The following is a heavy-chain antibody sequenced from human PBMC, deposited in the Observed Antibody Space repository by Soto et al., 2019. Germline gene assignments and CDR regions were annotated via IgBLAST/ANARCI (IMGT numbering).Heavy chain of an antibody. J-gene: IGHJ4*02. CDR1: GFTFSSYA. CDR2: ISYDGSNK. V-gene: IGHV3-30-3*01. Sequence: GGSLRLSCASSGFTFSSYAMHWVRQAPGKGLEWVAVISYDGSNKYYADSVKGRFTISKDNSKNTLYLQMNSLRAEDTAVYYSARDRSVTIFDYWGQGTLVTVS. CDR3: ARDRSVTIFDY. D-gene: IGHD4-17*01.